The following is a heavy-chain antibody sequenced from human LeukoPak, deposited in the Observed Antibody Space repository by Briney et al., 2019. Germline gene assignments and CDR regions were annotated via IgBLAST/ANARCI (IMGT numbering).Heavy chain of an antibody. J-gene: IGHJ4*02. CDR2: ISAYNGNT. Sequence: VASVKVPCKASGYTFTSYGISWVRQAPGQGLEWMGWISAYNGNTNYAQKLQGRVTMTTDTSTSTAYMELRSLRSDDTAVYYCARSLLGYSSGWYSNFDYWGQGTLVTVSS. CDR1: GYTFTSYG. D-gene: IGHD6-19*01. CDR3: ARSLLGYSSGWYSNFDY. V-gene: IGHV1-18*01.